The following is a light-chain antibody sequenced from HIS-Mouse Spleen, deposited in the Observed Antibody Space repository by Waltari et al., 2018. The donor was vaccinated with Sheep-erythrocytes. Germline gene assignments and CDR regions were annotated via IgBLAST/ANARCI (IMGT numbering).Light chain of an antibody. J-gene: IGKJ2*01. CDR2: KAS. CDR3: QQLNSYPHT. CDR1: QSISSW. Sequence: DIQMTQSPSTLSASVGHSVTLTCRASQSISSWLAWYQQKPGKAPKLLIYKASSLESGVPSRFSGSGSGTEFTLTISSLQPEDFATYYCQQLNSYPHTFGQGTKLEIK. V-gene: IGKV1-5*03.